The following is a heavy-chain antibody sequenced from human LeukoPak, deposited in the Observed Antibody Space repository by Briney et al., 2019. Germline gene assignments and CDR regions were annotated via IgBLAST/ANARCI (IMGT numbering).Heavy chain of an antibody. V-gene: IGHV1-46*01. CDR3: ARVGYCSGGSCYYFDY. Sequence: GASVKVSCKASGYTFTGYYMHWVRQAPGQGLEWMGIINPSGGSTSYAQKFQGRVTMTRDMSTSTVYMELSSLRSEDTAVYYCARVGYCSGGSCYYFDYWGQGTLVTVSS. D-gene: IGHD2-15*01. J-gene: IGHJ4*02. CDR2: INPSGGST. CDR1: GYTFTGYY.